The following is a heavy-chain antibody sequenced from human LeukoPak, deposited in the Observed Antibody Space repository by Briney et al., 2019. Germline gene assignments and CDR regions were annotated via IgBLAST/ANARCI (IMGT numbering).Heavy chain of an antibody. V-gene: IGHV4-61*01. CDR1: GNSVSSGTYY. CDR2: IYYSGST. D-gene: IGHD6-19*01. CDR3: ASIVSPNSSGWYRGGY. J-gene: IGHJ4*02. Sequence: SETLSLTCTVSGNSVSSGTYYWNWIRQPPGKGLEWIGYIYYSGSTNYNPSLESRVTISVDTSKNQLSLKLGSVTAADTAVYYCASIVSPNSSGWYRGGYWGQGTLVTVSS.